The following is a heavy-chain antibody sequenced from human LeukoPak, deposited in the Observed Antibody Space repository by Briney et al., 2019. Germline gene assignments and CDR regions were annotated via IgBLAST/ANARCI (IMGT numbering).Heavy chain of an antibody. Sequence: GGSLRLSCAASGFTFSSAWMSWVRQAPGKGLEWVGRIKSKTDGGPTDYAAPVKGRFTISRDDSKNTLYLQMSSLKTEDTAVYYCTTDLYDYWGQGTLVTVSS. CDR3: TTDLYDY. CDR2: IKSKTDGGPT. D-gene: IGHD2-2*02. J-gene: IGHJ4*02. V-gene: IGHV3-15*01. CDR1: GFTFSSAW.